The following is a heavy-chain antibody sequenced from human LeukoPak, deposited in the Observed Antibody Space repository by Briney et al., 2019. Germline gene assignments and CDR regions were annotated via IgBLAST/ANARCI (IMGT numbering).Heavy chain of an antibody. V-gene: IGHV4-59*08. J-gene: IGHJ4*02. CDR2: LYYMRGA. D-gene: IGHD1-26*01. CDR1: GGSISGYY. CDR3: ARHNGGGVESYVAPGPPDYFDY. Sequence: SETLSLTCTVSGGSISGYYWSWSRQPPGKGVERIGNLYYMRGAWYKSSLKSRVTTSVDTSRNEFSLKLNSVTAADTAVYYCARHNGGGVESYVAPGPPDYFDYWGQGTLVTVSS.